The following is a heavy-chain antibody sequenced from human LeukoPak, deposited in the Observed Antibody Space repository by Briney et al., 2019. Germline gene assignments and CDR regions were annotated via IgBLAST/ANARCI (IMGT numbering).Heavy chain of an antibody. J-gene: IGHJ4*02. CDR1: GYTFTSYG. Sequence: ASVKVSCKASGYTFTSYGISWVRQAPGQGLEWIGWISAYYGNTNYAQKLQGRVTMTTDTSTSTAYMELRSLRSDDTAVYYCARDPQYYYDSGAGDYWGQGTLVTVSS. D-gene: IGHD3-22*01. CDR2: ISAYYGNT. V-gene: IGHV1-18*01. CDR3: ARDPQYYYDSGAGDY.